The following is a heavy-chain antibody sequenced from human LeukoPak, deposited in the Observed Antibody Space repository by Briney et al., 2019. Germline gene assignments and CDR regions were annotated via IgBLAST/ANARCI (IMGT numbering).Heavy chain of an antibody. CDR2: MNPNSGNT. V-gene: IGHV1-8*01. J-gene: IGHJ6*02. CDR3: ARGKDLYDFWSGYRSMDV. D-gene: IGHD3-3*01. CDR1: GYTFTSYD. Sequence: ASVMVSCKASGYTFTSYDINWVRQATGQGLEWMGWMNPNSGNTGYAQKFQGRVTMTRNTSISTAYMELSSLRSEDTAVYYCARGKDLYDFWSGYRSMDVWGQGTTVTVSS.